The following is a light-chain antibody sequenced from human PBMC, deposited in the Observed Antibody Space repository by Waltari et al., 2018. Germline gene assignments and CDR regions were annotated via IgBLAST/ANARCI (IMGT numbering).Light chain of an antibody. V-gene: IGLV3-25*03. CDR2: KDN. CDR3: QSADSSSPYVL. J-gene: IGLJ2*01. Sequence: HELTPLPSVPVSPGPTARIPRPGHSLSNQYTYLYQQNAGQAPILVIYKDNERPSGIPERFSGSSSGTTVTLTISAVQAEDEADYYCQSADSSSPYVLFGGGTKLTVL. CDR1: SLSNQY.